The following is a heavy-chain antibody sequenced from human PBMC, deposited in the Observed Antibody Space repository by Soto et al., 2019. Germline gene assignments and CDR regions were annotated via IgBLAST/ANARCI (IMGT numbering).Heavy chain of an antibody. D-gene: IGHD6-13*01. CDR1: GGSISGYY. CDR2: IYYRGST. V-gene: IGHV4-59*07. J-gene: IGHJ6*02. Sequence: QVQLQESGPGLVKPSDTLSLTCTVSGGSISGYYWSWIWQPPGKGLEYIGYIYYRGSTNYNPSLKSRVTMSVDTSRNQFSLKVNSVTAADTAVYYCARQQLLPFYYALDVWGQGTTVTVSS. CDR3: ARQQLLPFYYALDV.